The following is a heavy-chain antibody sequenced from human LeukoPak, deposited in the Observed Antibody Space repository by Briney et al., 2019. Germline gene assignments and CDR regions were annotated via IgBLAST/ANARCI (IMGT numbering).Heavy chain of an antibody. J-gene: IGHJ4*02. V-gene: IGHV3-30*04. CDR1: GFTFSNYA. CDR2: ISYDGRNK. CDR3: AREDY. Sequence: GGSLRLSCAASGFTFSNYAMHWVRQAPGKGLEWVAVISYDGRNKYYADSVKGRFTISRDNSKNTSYLQLNSLRPEDTAVYYCAREDYWGQGTLVTVSS.